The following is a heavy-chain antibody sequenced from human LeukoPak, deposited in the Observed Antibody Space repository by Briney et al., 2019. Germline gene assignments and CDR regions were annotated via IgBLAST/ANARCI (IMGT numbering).Heavy chain of an antibody. CDR2: IYSGGST. J-gene: IGHJ4*02. Sequence: SGGSLRLSCAVSGFTVSSNYMSWVRQAPGKGLEWVSIIYSGGSTYYADSVKGIFTISRDNSKNTLYLQMNSLRAEDTAVYYCARRGYGDYAPFDYWGQGTLVTVSS. CDR1: GFTVSSNY. D-gene: IGHD4-17*01. CDR3: ARRGYGDYAPFDY. V-gene: IGHV3-66*04.